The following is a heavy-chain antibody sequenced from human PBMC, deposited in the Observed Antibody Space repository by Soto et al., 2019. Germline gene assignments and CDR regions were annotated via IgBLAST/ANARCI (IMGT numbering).Heavy chain of an antibody. CDR2: INPNSGGT. V-gene: IGHV1-2*02. Sequence: QVQLVQSGADVKKPGASVKVSCKASGYTFTGYYMHWVRQAPGQGLEWMGWINPNSGGTNYAQKFQGRVTMTRDTSISTAYMELSRLRSDDTAVYYCARGAVATTIPGASGFDYWGQGTLVTVSS. CDR1: GYTFTGYY. CDR3: ARGAVATTIPGASGFDY. J-gene: IGHJ4*02. D-gene: IGHD5-12*01.